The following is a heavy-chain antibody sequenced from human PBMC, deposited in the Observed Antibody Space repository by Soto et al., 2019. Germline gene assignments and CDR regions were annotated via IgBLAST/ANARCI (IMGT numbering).Heavy chain of an antibody. CDR3: ARLTLIAVAGPAAFDI. D-gene: IGHD6-19*01. J-gene: IGHJ3*02. CDR2: IYPGDSDT. CDR1: GYSFTSYW. V-gene: IGHV5-51*01. Sequence: PGESLKISCKGSGYSFTSYWIGWVRQMPGKGLEWMGIIYPGDSDTRYSPSFQGQVTISADKSISTAYLQWSSLKASDTAMYYCARLTLIAVAGPAAFDIWGQGTIVTVSS.